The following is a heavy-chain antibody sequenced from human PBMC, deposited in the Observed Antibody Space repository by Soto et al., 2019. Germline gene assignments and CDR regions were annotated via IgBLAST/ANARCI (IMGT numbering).Heavy chain of an antibody. D-gene: IGHD3-16*01. Sequence: PSETLSLTCTVSGGSISSSSYYWGWIRQPPGKGLEWIGSIFYSGSTYYNPSLKSRVTISVDTSKNQFSLKLSSVTAADTAVYYCARVGGLYYFYYGMDVWGQGTTVTVSS. CDR1: GGSISSSSYY. J-gene: IGHJ6*02. CDR3: ARVGGLYYFYYGMDV. V-gene: IGHV4-39*07. CDR2: IFYSGST.